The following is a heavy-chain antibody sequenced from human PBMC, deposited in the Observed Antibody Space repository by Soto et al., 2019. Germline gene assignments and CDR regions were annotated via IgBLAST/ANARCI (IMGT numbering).Heavy chain of an antibody. CDR1: GFTFSPYT. Sequence: EVQLVESGGGLVKPGGSLRLSCAASGFTFSPYTMNWVRQAPGKGLEWVSSISSRSSYIYYADSVKGRFTISRDNAKNSLFLLMNSLRAEDTAVYYCTSDLAAASSDGMDIWGQGTTVTVS. J-gene: IGHJ6*02. CDR3: TSDLAAASSDGMDI. D-gene: IGHD6-13*01. CDR2: ISSRSSYI. V-gene: IGHV3-21*01.